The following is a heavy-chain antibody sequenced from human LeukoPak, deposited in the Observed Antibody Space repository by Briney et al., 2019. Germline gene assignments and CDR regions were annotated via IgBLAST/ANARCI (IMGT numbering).Heavy chain of an antibody. J-gene: IGHJ4*02. CDR2: ISYYVNNK. D-gene: IGHD3-16*02. V-gene: IGHV3-30*03. CDR1: GFTFDSYG. CDR3: ARDLVSLKFGGVLAPLYFDY. Sequence: PGGSLRLSCAASGFTFDSYGMHWVRQAPGKGLEWVAVISYYVNNKYYANSVKGRFTISRDNSKNTLYLQMNSLRAEDPAVYYCARDLVSLKFGGVLAPLYFDYWGKGTLVTVSS.